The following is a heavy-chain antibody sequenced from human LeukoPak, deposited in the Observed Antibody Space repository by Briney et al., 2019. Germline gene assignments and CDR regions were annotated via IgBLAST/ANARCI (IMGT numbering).Heavy chain of an antibody. CDR3: ARFTPQGYGWGGYNRFDP. D-gene: IGHD3-16*01. Sequence: SETLSLTCTVPGGSISSYFWSWIGPAPAKGLEWIGYIYYSGSTNYNPSLKSRVTISVDTSKNQFSLNLTSVTAADTAVYYCARFTPQGYGWGGYNRFDPWGQGTLVTVSS. CDR2: IYYSGST. J-gene: IGHJ5*02. V-gene: IGHV4-59*01. CDR1: GGSISSYF.